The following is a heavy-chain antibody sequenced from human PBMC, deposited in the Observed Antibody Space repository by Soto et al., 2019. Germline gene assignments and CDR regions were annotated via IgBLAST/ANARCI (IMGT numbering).Heavy chain of an antibody. CDR1: GYTFNDYN. J-gene: IGHJ5*02. Sequence: ASVKVSCKASGYTFNDYNIHWVRQAPGQGLEWMEWINPKSDVPNYAQKFQGRVTLTRDTSVNTAYMELSRLRSDDTAVYYCARGDCRSSSCSFHSWFDPWGQGTLVTVSS. V-gene: IGHV1-2*02. CDR3: ARGDCRSSSCSFHSWFDP. D-gene: IGHD2-2*01. CDR2: INPKSDVP.